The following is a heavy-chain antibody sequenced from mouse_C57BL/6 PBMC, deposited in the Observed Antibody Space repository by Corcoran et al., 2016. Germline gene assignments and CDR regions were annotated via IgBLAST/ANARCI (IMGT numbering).Heavy chain of an antibody. V-gene: IGHV1-18*01. CDR1: GYTFTDYN. Sequence: EVQLQQSGPELVKPGASVKIPCKASGYTFTDYNMDWVKQSHGKSLEWIGDINPNNGGTIYNQKFKGKATLTVDKSSSTAYMELRSLTSEDTAVYYCARQDYYGSSIWYFDVWGTGTTVTVSS. CDR2: INPNNGGT. CDR3: ARQDYYGSSIWYFDV. D-gene: IGHD1-1*01. J-gene: IGHJ1*03.